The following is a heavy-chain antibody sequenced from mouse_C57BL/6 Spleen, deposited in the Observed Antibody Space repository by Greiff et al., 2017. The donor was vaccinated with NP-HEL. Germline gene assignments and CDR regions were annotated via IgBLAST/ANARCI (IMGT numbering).Heavy chain of an antibody. Sequence: EVKLVESGEGLVKPGGSLKLSCAASGFTFSSYAMSWVRQTPEKRLEWVAYISSGGDYIYYADTVKGRFTISRDNARNTLYLQMSSLKSEDTAMYYCTRVRPDLLWYPHAMDYWGQGTSVTVSS. D-gene: IGHD2-1*01. CDR1: GFTFSSYA. J-gene: IGHJ4*01. CDR3: TRVRPDLLWYPHAMDY. V-gene: IGHV5-9-1*02. CDR2: ISSGGDYI.